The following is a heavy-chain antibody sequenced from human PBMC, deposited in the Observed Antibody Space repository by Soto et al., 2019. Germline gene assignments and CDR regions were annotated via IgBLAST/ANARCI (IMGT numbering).Heavy chain of an antibody. Sequence: QVQLVESGGGVVQPGRSLRLSCAASGFSFNTYGMHWVRQAPGKGLEWVAVISSDGSKEYYADSVKGRFTISRDNSENTLYLQMNSLSPEDTAVYSCAKDFYNNVSYSLGICHYWGQATQVTVSS. CDR2: ISSDGSKE. V-gene: IGHV3-30*18. CDR3: AKDFYNNVSYSLGICHY. D-gene: IGHD3-10*01. CDR1: GFSFNTYG. J-gene: IGHJ4*02.